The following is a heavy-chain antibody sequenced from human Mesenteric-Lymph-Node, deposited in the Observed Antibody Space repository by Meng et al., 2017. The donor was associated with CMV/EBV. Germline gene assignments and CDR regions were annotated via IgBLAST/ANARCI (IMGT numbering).Heavy chain of an antibody. CDR1: GFTFSSYG. D-gene: IGHD4-11*01. V-gene: IGHV3-NL1*01. CDR2: IYSDGST. CDR3: ARDNYG. J-gene: IGHJ4*02. Sequence: GGSLRLSCAASGFTFSSYGMHWVRQAPGKGLEWVSVIYSDGSTYYADSVKGRFTISRDNPKNTVCLQMNSLRAEDTAVYYCARDNYGWGQGTLVTVSS.